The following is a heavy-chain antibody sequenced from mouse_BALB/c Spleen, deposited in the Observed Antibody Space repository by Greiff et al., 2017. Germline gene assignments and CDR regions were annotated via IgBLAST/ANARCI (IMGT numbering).Heavy chain of an antibody. CDR3: AREDYDYSYYFDY. CDR2: ISSGSSTI. CDR1: GFTFSSFG. D-gene: IGHD2-4*01. Sequence: EVMLVESGGGLVQPGGSRKLSCAASGFTFSSFGMHWVRQAPEKGLEWVAYISSGSSTIYYADTVKGRFTISRDNPKNTLFLQMTSLRSEDTAMYYCAREDYDYSYYFDYWGQGTTLTVSS. V-gene: IGHV5-17*02. J-gene: IGHJ2*01.